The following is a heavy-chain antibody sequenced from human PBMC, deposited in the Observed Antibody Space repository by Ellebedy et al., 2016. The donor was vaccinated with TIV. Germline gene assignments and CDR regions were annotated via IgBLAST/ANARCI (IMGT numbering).Heavy chain of an antibody. CDR1: GGSFSGYY. Sequence: SETLSLTXAVYGGSFSGYYWSWIRQPPGKGLEWIGEINHSGSTNYNPSLKSRVTISVDKSKNQFSLKLSSVTAADTAVYYCARGTGGRFDYWGQGTLVTVSS. V-gene: IGHV4-34*01. CDR3: ARGTGGRFDY. D-gene: IGHD4-23*01. J-gene: IGHJ4*02. CDR2: INHSGST.